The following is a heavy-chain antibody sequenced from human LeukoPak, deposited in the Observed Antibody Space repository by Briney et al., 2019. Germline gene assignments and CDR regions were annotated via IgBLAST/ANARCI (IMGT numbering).Heavy chain of an antibody. V-gene: IGHV4-61*08. D-gene: IGHD2-2*01. CDR1: GGSISSGDYY. J-gene: IGHJ5*02. CDR2: IYYSGST. CDR3: AREYYENTDIVVVPAGGGWFDP. Sequence: PSETLSLTCTVSGGSISSGDYYWSWIRQPPGKGLEWIGYIYYSGSTNYNPSLKSRVTISVDTSKNQFSLKLSSVTAEDTAVYYCAREYYENTDIVVVPAGGGWFDPWGQGTLVTVSS.